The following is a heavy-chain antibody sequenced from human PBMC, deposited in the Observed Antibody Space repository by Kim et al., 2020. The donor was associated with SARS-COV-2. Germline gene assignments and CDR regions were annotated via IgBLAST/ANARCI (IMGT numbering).Heavy chain of an antibody. CDR2: IRSKANSYAT. CDR3: TRPRADRVGATD. CDR1: GFTFSGSA. Sequence: GGSLRLSCAASGFTFSGSAMHWVRQASGKGLEWVGRIRSKANSYATAYAASVKGRFTISRDDSKNTAYLQMNSPKTEDTAVYYCTRPRADRVGATDWGQGTLVTVSS. D-gene: IGHD1-26*01. V-gene: IGHV3-73*01. J-gene: IGHJ4*02.